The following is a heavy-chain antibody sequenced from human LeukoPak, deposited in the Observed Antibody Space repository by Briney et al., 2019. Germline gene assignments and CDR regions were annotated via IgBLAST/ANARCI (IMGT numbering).Heavy chain of an antibody. CDR1: GFTFSSYA. D-gene: IGHD6-19*01. J-gene: IGHJ2*01. V-gene: IGHV3-64*01. CDR2: ISSNGGST. CDR3: ARDPGGQWLAYWYFDL. Sequence: GGSLRLSCAASGFTFSSYAMHWVRQAPGKGLEYVSAISSNGGSTYYANSVKGRFTISRDNSKNTLYLQMGSLRAEDMAVYYCARDPGGQWLAYWYFDLWGRGTLVTVSS.